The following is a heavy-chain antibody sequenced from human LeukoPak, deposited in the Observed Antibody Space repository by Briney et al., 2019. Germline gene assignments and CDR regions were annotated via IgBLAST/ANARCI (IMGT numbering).Heavy chain of an antibody. J-gene: IGHJ4*02. CDR2: INPNSGGT. CDR3: ARDLWYGSGSLGY. Sequence: GASVKVSCKASGYTFTSYGISWVRQAPGQGLEWMGWINPNSGGTNYAQKFQGRVTMTRDTSISTAYMELSRLRSDDTAVYYCARDLWYGSGSLGYWGQGTLVTVSS. CDR1: GYTFTSYG. D-gene: IGHD3-10*01. V-gene: IGHV1-2*02.